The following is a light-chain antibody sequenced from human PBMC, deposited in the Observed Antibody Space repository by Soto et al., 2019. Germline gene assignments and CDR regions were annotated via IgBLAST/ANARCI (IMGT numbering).Light chain of an antibody. Sequence: EIVMTQSPATLSVSPGERATLSCRASQSVRSNLAWYQQKPGQAPRLLIYGASTRATGIPARFSGSGSGTEFTLTISGLQSEDFAVYYCQRYNNWPPWTFGQGTKVDIK. V-gene: IGKV3-15*01. CDR2: GAS. J-gene: IGKJ1*01. CDR3: QRYNNWPPWT. CDR1: QSVRSN.